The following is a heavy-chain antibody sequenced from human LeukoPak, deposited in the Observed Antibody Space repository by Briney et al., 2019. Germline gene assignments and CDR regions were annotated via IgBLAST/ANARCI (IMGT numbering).Heavy chain of an antibody. Sequence: GGSLRLSCAASGFTFSSYWMSWVRQAPGKGLEWVANIKQDGSEKYYVDSVKGRFTISRDNAKNSLYLQMNSLRAEDTAVYYCARGTVGGKRGDVFDIWGEGTMVTVSS. D-gene: IGHD6-19*01. CDR1: GFTFSSYW. V-gene: IGHV3-7*01. J-gene: IGHJ3*02. CDR3: ARGTVGGKRGDVFDI. CDR2: IKQDGSEK.